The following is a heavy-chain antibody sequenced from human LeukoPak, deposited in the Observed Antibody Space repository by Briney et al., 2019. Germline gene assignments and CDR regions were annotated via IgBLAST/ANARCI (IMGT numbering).Heavy chain of an antibody. D-gene: IGHD4-11*01. CDR3: ARGRVSSSTWYSTYYYYFYMDV. J-gene: IGHJ6*03. Sequence: SEPLSLTCSVSDDSTTMYYWTWIRQPPGKGLEWIGYVDHTGSTNFNPSLNGRVSISRDTSKNLFSLRLRSVTAADTAVYFCARGRVSSSTWYSTYYYYFYMDVWGKGTTVTVSS. V-gene: IGHV4-59*01. CDR1: DDSTTMYY. CDR2: VDHTGST.